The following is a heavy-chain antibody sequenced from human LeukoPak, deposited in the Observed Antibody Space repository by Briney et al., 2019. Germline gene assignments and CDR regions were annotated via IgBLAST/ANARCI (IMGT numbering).Heavy chain of an antibody. CDR3: ATDGEGSRCSSTSCYDYYYYGMDV. Sequence: ASVKVSCKVSGYTLTELSMHWVRRAPGKGLEWMGGFDPEDGETIYAQKFQGRVTMTEDTSTDTAYMELSSLRSEDTAVYCCATDGEGSRCSSTSCYDYYYYGMDVWGQGTTVTVSS. V-gene: IGHV1-24*01. D-gene: IGHD2-2*01. J-gene: IGHJ6*02. CDR1: GYTLTELS. CDR2: FDPEDGET.